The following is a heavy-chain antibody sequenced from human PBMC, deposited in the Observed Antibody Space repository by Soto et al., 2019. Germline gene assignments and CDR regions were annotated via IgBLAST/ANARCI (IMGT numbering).Heavy chain of an antibody. V-gene: IGHV5-10-1*01. CDR2: IDPSDSYT. J-gene: IGHJ4*02. D-gene: IGHD5-18*01. CDR1: GYSFTSYW. CDR3: ARQDLVDTAMVPYYFDY. Sequence: SGESLKISCKGSGYSFTSYWISWVRQMPGKGLEWMGRIDPSDSYTNYSPSFQGHVTISADKSISTAYLQWSSLKASDTAMYYCARQDLVDTAMVPYYFDYWGQGTLVTVSS.